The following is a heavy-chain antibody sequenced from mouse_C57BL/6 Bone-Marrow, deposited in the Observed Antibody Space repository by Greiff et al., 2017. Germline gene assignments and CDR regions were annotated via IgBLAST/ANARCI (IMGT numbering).Heavy chain of an antibody. V-gene: IGHV1-39*01. Sequence: EVQLQQSGPELVKPGASVKISCKASGYSFTDYNMNWVKQSNGKSLEWIGVINPNCGTTSYNQKFKGKVTLTVDQSSSTAYMQLNSLTSEDSAVYYCARTYDYDAGYAMDYWGQGTSVTVSS. CDR3: ARTYDYDAGYAMDY. D-gene: IGHD2-4*01. J-gene: IGHJ4*01. CDR2: INPNCGTT. CDR1: GYSFTDYN.